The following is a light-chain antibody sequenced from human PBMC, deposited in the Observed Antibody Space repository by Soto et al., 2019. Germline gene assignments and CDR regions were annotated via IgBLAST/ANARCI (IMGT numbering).Light chain of an antibody. Sequence: QSVLTQPPSASESPGQSVAISCTGTSSDVGDYNYVSWYQQHPGEAPKLMIHDVSNRPSGVSNRFSGSKSGNTASLTISGLQAEDEADYYCSSYTSSSTYVFGNGTKVTVL. J-gene: IGLJ1*01. CDR2: DVS. CDR1: SSDVGDYNY. V-gene: IGLV2-14*01. CDR3: SSYTSSSTYV.